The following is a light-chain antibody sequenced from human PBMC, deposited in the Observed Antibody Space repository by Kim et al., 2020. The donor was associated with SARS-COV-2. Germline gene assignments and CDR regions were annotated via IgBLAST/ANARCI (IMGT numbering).Light chain of an antibody. Sequence: VSPGGRAALSCKASQSVRSTLAWYQQKLGQAPRLLLYGASTRATDIPARFSGSGSGTEFTLTISGLQSEDFAVYYCQQYHTRPITFGQGTRLEIK. V-gene: IGKV3-15*01. CDR1: QSVRST. CDR2: GAS. CDR3: QQYHTRPIT. J-gene: IGKJ5*01.